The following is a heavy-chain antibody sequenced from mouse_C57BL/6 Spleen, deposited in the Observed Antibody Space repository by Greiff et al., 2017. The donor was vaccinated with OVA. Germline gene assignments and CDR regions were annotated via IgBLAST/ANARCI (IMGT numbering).Heavy chain of an antibody. V-gene: IGHV1-78*01. CDR2: IYPRDGSP. J-gene: IGHJ2*01. CDR3: AMRPYFDY. CDR1: GYTFTDHS. Sequence: VKLQESDAELVKPGASVKISCKVSGYTFTDHSIHWMKPRPEQGLEWIGYIYPRDGSPKYNEKFKGKATLHADKSSSTAYMQLNILTSEDSAVYCSAMRPYFDYWGQGTTLTVSS.